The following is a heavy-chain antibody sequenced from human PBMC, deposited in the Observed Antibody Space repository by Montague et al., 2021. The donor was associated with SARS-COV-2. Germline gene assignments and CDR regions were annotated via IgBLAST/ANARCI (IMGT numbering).Heavy chain of an antibody. J-gene: IGHJ5*02. V-gene: IGHV3-30*04. CDR1: GFTFSSYA. CDR3: ARAYSGSYYSWFDP. CDR2: ISYDGSNK. D-gene: IGHD1-26*01. Sequence: SLRLSCAASGFTFSSYAMHWVRQAPGKGLEWVAVISYDGSNKYYADSVKGRFTISRGNSKNTLYLQMNSLRAEDTAVYYCARAYSGSYYSWFDPWGQGTLVTVSS.